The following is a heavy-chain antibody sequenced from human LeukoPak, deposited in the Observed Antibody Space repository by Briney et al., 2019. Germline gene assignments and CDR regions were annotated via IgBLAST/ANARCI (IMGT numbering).Heavy chain of an antibody. Sequence: ASVKVSCKASGYTFTGYYMYWVRQAPGQGLECLGRINPNSGGTNYAQKLQGRVTMTRDTSISTAYMELSRLRSDDTAVYYCARGLYGDQNWFDPRGQGTLVTVSS. V-gene: IGHV1-2*06. CDR3: ARGLYGDQNWFDP. CDR1: GYTFTGYY. J-gene: IGHJ5*02. D-gene: IGHD4-17*01. CDR2: INPNSGGT.